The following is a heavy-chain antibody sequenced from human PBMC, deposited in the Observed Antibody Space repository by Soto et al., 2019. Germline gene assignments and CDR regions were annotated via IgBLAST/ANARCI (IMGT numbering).Heavy chain of an antibody. Sequence: QVQLVQSGAELKKTGSSVKVSCRASGDTFSSYAVNWVRQAPGRGLEWMGRIITVLGTTDYAQNFKGRVTITAEKSTNTAYMERSSLRSEDTAVYYCARRRYCGYDCYHKHYYGMDVWGQGTTVTVAS. CDR1: GDTFSSYA. CDR3: ARRRYCGYDCYHKHYYGMDV. D-gene: IGHD2-21*01. J-gene: IGHJ6*02. V-gene: IGHV1-69*08. CDR2: IITVLGTT.